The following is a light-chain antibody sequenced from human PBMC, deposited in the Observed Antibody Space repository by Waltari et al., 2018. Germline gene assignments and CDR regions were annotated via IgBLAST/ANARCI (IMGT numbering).Light chain of an antibody. CDR1: SSDIGGYNY. J-gene: IGLJ3*02. V-gene: IGLV2-14*03. Sequence: QSALTQPASVSGSPGQSITISCTGTSSDIGGYNYCSWYQQYPGKAPKLIIYEVSNRPSGASDRFSGSKSGNTASLTISGLQAEDEADYYCNSYTTTNTRVFGGGTKLTVL. CDR3: NSYTTTNTRV. CDR2: EVS.